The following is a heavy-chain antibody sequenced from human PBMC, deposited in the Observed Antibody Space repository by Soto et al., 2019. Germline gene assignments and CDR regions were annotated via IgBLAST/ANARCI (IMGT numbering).Heavy chain of an antibody. CDR1: GASISGFY. J-gene: IGHJ5*02. V-gene: IGHV4-4*07. CDR3: VRDGTKTLRDWFDP. CDR2: IYATGTT. D-gene: IGHD1-1*01. Sequence: SETLSLTCTVSGASISGFYWSWIRKSAGKGLEWIGRIYATGTTDYNPSLKSRVMMSVDTSKKXFXXXXRXVTAADTAVYYCVRDGTKTLRDWFDPWGQGISVTVSS.